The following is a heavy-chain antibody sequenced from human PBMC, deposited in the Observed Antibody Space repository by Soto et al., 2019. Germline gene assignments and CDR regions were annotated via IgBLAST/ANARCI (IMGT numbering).Heavy chain of an antibody. V-gene: IGHV3-30-3*01. J-gene: IGHJ4*02. Sequence: PGGSLRLSCAASGFTFSTYTMHWVRQAPGKGLEWVAVISDDGSKNYYTDSVKDRFTIFRDNSKNTLYLQMNSLRSVDTAVYYCVREDCSGGSCYSFLDSWGQGT. CDR1: GFTFSTYT. CDR3: VREDCSGGSCYSFLDS. CDR2: ISDDGSKN. D-gene: IGHD2-15*01.